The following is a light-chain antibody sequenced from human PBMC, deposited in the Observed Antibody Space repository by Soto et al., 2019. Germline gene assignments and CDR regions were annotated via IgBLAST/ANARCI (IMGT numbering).Light chain of an antibody. CDR3: QHRMIWPPQFI. Sequence: EIVLTQSPVTLSLSPVERTTLSCRASQSISNSLAWDQQKPGQPPRLLMSDAPHRATDTPARFSGSRSGPDFRLTISSLEPEDSAVYYSQHRMIWPPQFIFGPGTKVDIK. V-gene: IGKV3-11*01. CDR2: DAP. J-gene: IGKJ3*01. CDR1: QSISNS.